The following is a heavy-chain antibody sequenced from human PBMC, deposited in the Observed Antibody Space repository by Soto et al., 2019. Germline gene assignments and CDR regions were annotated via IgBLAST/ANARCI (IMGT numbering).Heavy chain of an antibody. CDR2: IYYIGTT. V-gene: IGHV4-59*12. D-gene: IGHD2-2*02. Sequence: ASETLSLTCTVSGGSMSSYSWSWIRQPPGKGLEWIGYIYYIGTTNYNPSLKSRVTISLDTSQNQFSLKLNSVTAADTAVYFCAREAWGCTSTSCYNWGQGTLVTVS. CDR3: AREAWGCTSTSCYN. J-gene: IGHJ4*02. CDR1: GGSMSSYS.